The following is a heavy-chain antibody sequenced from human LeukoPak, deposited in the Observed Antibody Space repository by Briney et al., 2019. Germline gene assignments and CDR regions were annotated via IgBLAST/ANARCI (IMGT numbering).Heavy chain of an antibody. CDR3: AKDRKGIVGATFKDY. V-gene: IGHV3-23*01. Sequence: GGSLRLSCAASGFTFSSYGMSWVRQAPGKGLEWVSAISGSGGSTYYADSVKGRFTISRDNSKNTLYLQMDSLRAEDTAVYYCAKDRKGIVGATFKDYWGQGTLVTVSS. CDR1: GFTFSSYG. CDR2: ISGSGGST. D-gene: IGHD1-26*01. J-gene: IGHJ4*02.